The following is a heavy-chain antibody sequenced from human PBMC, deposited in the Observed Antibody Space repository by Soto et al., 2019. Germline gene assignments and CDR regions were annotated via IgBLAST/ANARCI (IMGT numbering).Heavy chain of an antibody. CDR1: GYNFANYW. D-gene: IGHD6-13*01. J-gene: IGHJ3*02. Sequence: PGESLKISCKGSGYNFANYWIGWVRQMPGKGLVWMGMIFPGYSDTKNSPSLQGQITMSVDKSDSSAYLQWRSLKASDTAMYYCAAGYTTGPDAFDIWGQGTMVTVSS. CDR2: IFPGYSDT. CDR3: AAGYTTGPDAFDI. V-gene: IGHV5-51*01.